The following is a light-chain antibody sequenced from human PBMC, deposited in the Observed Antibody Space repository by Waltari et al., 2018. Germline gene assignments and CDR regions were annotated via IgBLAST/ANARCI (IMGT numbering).Light chain of an antibody. V-gene: IGKV3-20*01. CDR3: QKYGTLPAT. CDR2: DAS. CDR1: QSVSRT. J-gene: IGKJ1*01. Sequence: EIVLTQSPGTLSLSQGERATLSCRASQSVSRTLAWNQQKPGQAPRLLIYDASTRATGIPDRFSGSGSGTDFSLTISRLEPEDFAVYYCQKYGTLPATFGQGTKVEVK.